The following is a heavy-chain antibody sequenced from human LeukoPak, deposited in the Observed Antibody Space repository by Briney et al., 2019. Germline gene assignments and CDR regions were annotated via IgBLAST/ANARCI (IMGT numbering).Heavy chain of an antibody. CDR1: GGSISLYY. Sequence: PSETLSLTCTVSGGSISLYYWSWIRQPPGKGLEWIGYFYVNNGHKYNPSRERRVTISVDLSRNQLSLTLTSLTAADTAVYYCARGRGSLTYWGQGTLAT. CDR3: ARGRGSLTY. D-gene: IGHD3-10*01. CDR2: FYVNNGH. J-gene: IGHJ4*02. V-gene: IGHV4-59*01.